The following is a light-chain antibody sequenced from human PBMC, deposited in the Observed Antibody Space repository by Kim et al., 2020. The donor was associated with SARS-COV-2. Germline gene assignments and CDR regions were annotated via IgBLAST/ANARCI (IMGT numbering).Light chain of an antibody. V-gene: IGLV3-1*01. Sequence: SYELTQPSSVSVSPGQTASIPCSGDKLGDKYACWYQQKPGQSPVLVIYQDSKRPSGIPERFSGSNSGNTATLTISGTQAMDEADYYCQAWDSSTSVVFGGGTKLTVL. CDR3: QAWDSSTSVV. CDR2: QDS. J-gene: IGLJ2*01. CDR1: KLGDKY.